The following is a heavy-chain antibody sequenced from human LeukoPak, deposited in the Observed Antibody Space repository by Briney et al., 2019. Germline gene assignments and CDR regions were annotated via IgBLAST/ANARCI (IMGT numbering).Heavy chain of an antibody. CDR3: ARDGRGIVVVTAINYYYYGMDV. CDR1: GYTFTSYG. V-gene: IGHV1-18*01. CDR2: ISAYNGNT. J-gene: IGHJ6*02. Sequence: ASVKVSCKASGYTFTSYGISWVRQAPGQGLEWMGWISAYNGNTNYAQKLQGRVTMTTDTSTSTAYTGLRSLRSDDTAVYYCARDGRGIVVVTAINYYYYGMDVWGQGTTVTVSS. D-gene: IGHD2-21*02.